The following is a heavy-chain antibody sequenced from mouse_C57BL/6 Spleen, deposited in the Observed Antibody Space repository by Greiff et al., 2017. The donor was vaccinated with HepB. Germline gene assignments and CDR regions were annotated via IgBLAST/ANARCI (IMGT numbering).Heavy chain of an antibody. CDR1: GFNIKDDY. D-gene: IGHD2-1*01. V-gene: IGHV14-4*01. CDR3: TFIYYGNPYYAMDY. J-gene: IGHJ4*01. CDR2: IDPENGDT. Sequence: EVKLLESGAELVRPGASVKLSCTASGFNIKDDYMHWVKQRPEQGLEWIGWIDPENGDTEYASKFQGKATITADTSSNTAYLQLSSLTSEDTAVYYCTFIYYGNPYYAMDYWGQGTSVTVSS.